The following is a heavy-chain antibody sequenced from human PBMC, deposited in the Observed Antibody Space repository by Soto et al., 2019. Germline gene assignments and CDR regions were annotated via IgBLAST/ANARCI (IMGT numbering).Heavy chain of an antibody. CDR3: ARVHRGFIVVVRQSYYMDV. V-gene: IGHV4-34*01. J-gene: IGHJ6*03. Sequence: PSDTLSLTCAVYGVSFSGYYWSWILQPPGKGLEWIGEINHSGSTNYNPSLKSRVTISVDTSKNQFSLKLSSVTAADTAVYYCARVHRGFIVVVRQSYYMDVWGKGTTVTVTS. CDR1: GVSFSGYY. CDR2: INHSGST. D-gene: IGHD2-2*01.